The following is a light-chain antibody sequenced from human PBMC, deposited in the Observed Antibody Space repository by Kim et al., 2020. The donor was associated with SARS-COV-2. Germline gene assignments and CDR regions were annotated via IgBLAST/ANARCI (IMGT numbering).Light chain of an antibody. CDR1: QSVSSSY. CDR2: GAS. J-gene: IGKJ1*01. CDR3: QQYGSSPWT. V-gene: IGKV3-20*01. Sequence: SPGERATRSCRASQSVSSSYVAWYQQKPGQAPRLLIYGASSRATGIPDRFSGSGSGTDFTLTISRLEPEDFAVYYCQQYGSSPWTFGQGTKVDIK.